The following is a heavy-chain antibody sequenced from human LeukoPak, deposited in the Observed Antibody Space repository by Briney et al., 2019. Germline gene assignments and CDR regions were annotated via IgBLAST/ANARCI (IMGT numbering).Heavy chain of an antibody. V-gene: IGHV3-66*02. CDR2: IYTGGGT. J-gene: IGHJ4*02. Sequence: GGSLRLSCKVSGFTIYTNYMSWVGQAPGKWLEWISIIYTGGGTSYAASVRGRFTVSKDGSGDTVFLQLTDLTMEDTAVYYCARLSGKSYRAPLDYWGQGTLVTVS. CDR1: GFTIYTNY. D-gene: IGHD3-3*01. CDR3: ARLSGKSYRAPLDY.